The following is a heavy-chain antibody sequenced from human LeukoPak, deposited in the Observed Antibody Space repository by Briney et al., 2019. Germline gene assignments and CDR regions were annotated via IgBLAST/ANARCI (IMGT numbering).Heavy chain of an antibody. CDR2: INHSGST. CDR3: ARGTSLASVDY. J-gene: IGHJ4*02. Sequence: SETLSLTCAVYGGSFSGYYWSWIRQPPGKGLEWIGEINHSGSTNYNPSLKSRVTISVDTSKNQFSLKLSSVTAADTAGYYCARGTSLASVDYWGQGALVTVSS. CDR1: GGSFSGYY. V-gene: IGHV4-34*01. D-gene: IGHD5-12*01.